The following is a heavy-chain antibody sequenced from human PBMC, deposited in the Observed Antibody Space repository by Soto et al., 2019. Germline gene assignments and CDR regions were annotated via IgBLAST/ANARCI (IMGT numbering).Heavy chain of an antibody. J-gene: IGHJ4*02. CDR3: ASLPRGYCTSTTCHTAFDY. V-gene: IGHV5-51*01. D-gene: IGHD2-2*02. CDR1: GYIFANYW. CDR2: IYAGDSDT. Sequence: PGESLKISCKGSGYIFANYWIGWVRQMPGKGLEWMGIIYAGDSDTKYSPSFQGQVTISADKSISTAYLHWSSLKASDTAMYYCASLPRGYCTSTTCHTAFDYWGQGTLVTVSS.